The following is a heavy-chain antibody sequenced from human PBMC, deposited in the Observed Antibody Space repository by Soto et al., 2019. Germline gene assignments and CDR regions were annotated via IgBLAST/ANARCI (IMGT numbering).Heavy chain of an antibody. CDR1: GYSFTSYW. CDR3: ATDPARTYYYYGMDV. V-gene: IGHV5-51*01. CDR2: IYPGDSDT. J-gene: IGHJ6*02. Sequence: GESLKISCKGSGYSFTSYWIGWVRQMPGKGLEWMGIIYPGDSDTRYSPSFQGQVTMSVDKSTSTAYLQWSSLKASDTAMYYCATDPARTYYYYGMDVWGQGTTVTVSS. D-gene: IGHD6-25*01.